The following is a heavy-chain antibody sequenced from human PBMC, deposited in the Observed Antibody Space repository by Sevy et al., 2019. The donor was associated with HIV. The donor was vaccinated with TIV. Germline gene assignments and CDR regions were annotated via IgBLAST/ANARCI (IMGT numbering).Heavy chain of an antibody. V-gene: IGHV4-31*03. CDR3: ARGSSKDSYGDPPYYFDY. CDR1: GGSISSGGYY. D-gene: IGHD5-18*01. J-gene: IGHJ4*02. Sequence: SETLSLTCTVSGGSISSGGYYWSWIRQHPGKGLEWIGYIYYSGSTYYNPSLKSRVTISVDTSKNQFSLKLSSVTVADTAVYYCARGSSKDSYGDPPYYFDYWGQGTLVTVSS. CDR2: IYYSGST.